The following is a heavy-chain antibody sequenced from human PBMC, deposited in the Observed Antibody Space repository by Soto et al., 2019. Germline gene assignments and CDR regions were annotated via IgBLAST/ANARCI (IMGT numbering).Heavy chain of an antibody. CDR1: GFTFSSYA. CDR2: ISYDGSNK. CDR3: AKYHGDYVMDAFDI. J-gene: IGHJ3*02. Sequence: GGSLRLSCAASGFTFSSYAMHWVRQAPGKGLEWVAVISYDGSNKYYADSVKGRFTISRDNSKNTLYLQMNSLRAEDTAVYYCAKYHGDYVMDAFDIWGQGTMVTVSS. D-gene: IGHD4-17*01. V-gene: IGHV3-30-3*02.